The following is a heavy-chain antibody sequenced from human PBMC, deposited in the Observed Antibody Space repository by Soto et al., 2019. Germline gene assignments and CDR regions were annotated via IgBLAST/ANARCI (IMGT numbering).Heavy chain of an antibody. CDR2: ISSSGSTI. CDR3: ARGGAREQPFDY. CDR1: GFTFSSYE. Sequence: GGSLRLSCAASGFTFSSYEMNWVRQAPGKGLEWVSYISSSGSTIYYADSVKGRFTISRDNAKNSLYLQMNSLRAEDTAVYYCARGGAREQPFDYWGQGTLVTVS. V-gene: IGHV3-48*03. J-gene: IGHJ4*02. D-gene: IGHD1-26*01.